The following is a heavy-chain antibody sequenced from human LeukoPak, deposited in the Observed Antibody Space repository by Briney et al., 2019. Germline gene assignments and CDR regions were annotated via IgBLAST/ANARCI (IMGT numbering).Heavy chain of an antibody. CDR1: GGTFSSYA. Sequence: SCKASGGTFSSYASSWVRQAPGKGLEWVSSISGGSTYYADSVKGRFTISRDNAKNSLYLQMNSLRAEDTAVYYCTTDLGGFGVWGQGTLVTVSS. J-gene: IGHJ4*02. V-gene: IGHV3-21*01. D-gene: IGHD3-10*01. CDR2: ISGGST. CDR3: TTDLGGFGV.